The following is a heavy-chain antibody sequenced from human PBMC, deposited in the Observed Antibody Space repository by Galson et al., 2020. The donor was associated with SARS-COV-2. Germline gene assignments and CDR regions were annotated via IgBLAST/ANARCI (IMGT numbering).Heavy chain of an antibody. V-gene: IGHV4-30-4*01. D-gene: IGHD1-26*01. CDR3: AREVGRPGAFDI. J-gene: IGHJ3*02. CDR2: TYHSGIT. Sequence: ETSETLSLTCTVSGASITSGDYWWTWIRQPPGKGLEWIGYTYHSGITNYSPSLKSRVTISVDTSKNQFSLNLNSVTAADTAVYYCAREVGRPGAFDIWGQGAMVTVSS. CDR1: GASITSGDYW.